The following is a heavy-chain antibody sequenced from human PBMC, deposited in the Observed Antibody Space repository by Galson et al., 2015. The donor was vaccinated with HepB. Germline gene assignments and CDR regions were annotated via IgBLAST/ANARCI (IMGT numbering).Heavy chain of an antibody. J-gene: IGHJ4*02. CDR2: ISGSGGST. V-gene: IGHV3-23*01. CDR3: ASNSWQDIVVVPAAPY. D-gene: IGHD2-2*01. CDR1: GFTFSSYA. Sequence: SLRLSCAASGFTFSSYAMSWVRQAPGKGLEWVSAISGSGGSTYYADSVKGRFTISRDNSKNTLYLQMNSLRAEDTAVYYCASNSWQDIVVVPAAPYWGQGTLVTVSS.